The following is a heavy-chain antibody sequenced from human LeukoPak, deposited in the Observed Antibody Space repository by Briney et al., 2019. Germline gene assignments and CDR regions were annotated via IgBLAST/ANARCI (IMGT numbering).Heavy chain of an antibody. CDR3: ARPNYYDSSGSAMDV. CDR1: GYSFTSYW. Sequence: GESLRISCNVSGYSFTSYWIGWVSQMPGKGLEWMGIIYPGDSDTRYSPSFQGQVTISADKSISTAYLQWSSLKASDTAMYYCARPNYYDSSGSAMDVWGKGTTVTVSS. D-gene: IGHD3-22*01. J-gene: IGHJ6*03. CDR2: IYPGDSDT. V-gene: IGHV5-51*01.